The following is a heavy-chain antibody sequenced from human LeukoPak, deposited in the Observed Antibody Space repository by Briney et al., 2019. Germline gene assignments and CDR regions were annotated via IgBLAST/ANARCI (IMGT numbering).Heavy chain of an antibody. CDR2: IYYSGTT. CDR3: ARGGRRGGGSGWYYFDY. CDR1: GGSISSSGFY. D-gene: IGHD6-19*01. Sequence: SETLSLTCTVSGGSISSSGFYWGWIRQPPGKGLEWIGSIYYSGTTYYNPSLKSRVTISVDTSKNQFSLKLSSVTAADTAVYHCARGGRRGGGSGWYYFDYWGQGTLVTVSS. J-gene: IGHJ4*02. V-gene: IGHV4-39*01.